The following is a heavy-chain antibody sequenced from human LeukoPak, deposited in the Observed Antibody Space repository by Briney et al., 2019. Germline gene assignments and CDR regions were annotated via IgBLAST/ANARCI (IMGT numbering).Heavy chain of an antibody. V-gene: IGHV3-7*01. CDR2: IKQDGSEK. Sequence: PGGSLRLSCAAFGFTFSSYWMSWVRQAPGKGLEWVANIKQDGSEKYYVDSVKGRFTVSRDNAQNAVFLQMTNLRADDTAVYYCARWKMELQRNAFDFWGQGTVVTVSS. CDR1: GFTFSSYW. D-gene: IGHD1-26*01. J-gene: IGHJ3*01. CDR3: ARWKMELQRNAFDF.